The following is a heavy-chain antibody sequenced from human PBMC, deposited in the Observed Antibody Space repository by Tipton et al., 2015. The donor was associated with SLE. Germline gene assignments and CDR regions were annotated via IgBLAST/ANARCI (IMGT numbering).Heavy chain of an antibody. CDR2: ISGSGGST. Sequence: SLRLSCAASGFTFSSYAMSWVRQAPGKGLEWVSAISGSGGSTYYADSVKGRFTISRDNSKNTLYLQMNSLRAEDTAVYYCATRGGGTLAFDIWGQGTMVTVSS. CDR1: GFTFSSYA. CDR3: ATRGGGTLAFDI. D-gene: IGHD2-15*01. J-gene: IGHJ3*02. V-gene: IGHV3-23*01.